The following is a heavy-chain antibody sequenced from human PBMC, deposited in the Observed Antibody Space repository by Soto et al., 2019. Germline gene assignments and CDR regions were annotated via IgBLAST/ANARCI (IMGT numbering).Heavy chain of an antibody. CDR1: GFTFSSYS. CDR3: ARDEDYYYDSSYGAFDI. V-gene: IGHV3-21*01. D-gene: IGHD3-22*01. CDR2: ISSSSSYI. Sequence: EVQLVESGGGLVKPGGSLRLSCAASGFTFSSYSMNWVRQAPGKGLEWVSSISSSSSYIYYADSVKGRFTISRDNAKNSMYLQMKSLRAEDTAVYYCARDEDYYYDSSYGAFDIWGQGTMVTVSS. J-gene: IGHJ3*02.